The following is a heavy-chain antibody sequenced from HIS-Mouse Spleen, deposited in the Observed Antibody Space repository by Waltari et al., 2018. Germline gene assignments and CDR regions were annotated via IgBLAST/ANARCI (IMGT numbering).Heavy chain of an antibody. D-gene: IGHD3-10*01. CDR1: GGSITNSSYY. J-gene: IGHJ3*02. V-gene: IGHV4-39*07. CDR2: IYYSGST. Sequence: LQLQESGAGLVKHSAPLSLTCPVSGGSITNSSYYGRRLRPPPGKGLEWIGSIYYSGSTYYNPSLKSRVTISVDTSKNQFSLKLSSVTAADTAVYYCAREFGLLPPISSRDYDAFDIWGQGTMVTVSS. CDR3: AREFGLLPPISSRDYDAFDI.